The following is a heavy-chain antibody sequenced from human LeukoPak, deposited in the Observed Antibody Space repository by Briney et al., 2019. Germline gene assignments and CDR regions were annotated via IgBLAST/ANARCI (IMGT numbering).Heavy chain of an antibody. Sequence: PGGSLRLSCAASGFTFSSYGMHWVRQAPGKGLEWVALIWYDGNNKYYADSVKGRFTISRDNSKNTLCLQLNSLRAEDTAVYYCARQHCSGGDCYFFDWGQGTLVTVSS. V-gene: IGHV3-33*01. D-gene: IGHD2-15*01. CDR2: IWYDGNNK. CDR3: ARQHCSGGDCYFFD. CDR1: GFTFSSYG. J-gene: IGHJ4*02.